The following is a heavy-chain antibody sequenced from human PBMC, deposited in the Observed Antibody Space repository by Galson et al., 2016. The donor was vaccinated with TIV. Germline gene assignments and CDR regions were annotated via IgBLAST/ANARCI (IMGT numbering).Heavy chain of an antibody. CDR1: GFSISDYW. CDR2: IKQDGSEI. CDR3: VRAIATLGSF. J-gene: IGHJ4*02. Sequence: LRLSCAASGFSISDYWMSWVRQAPGKGLEWVANIKQDGSEIYYVDAVKGRFTISRDNDKNSVVLQMNSLRAEDTAVYYCVRAIATLGSFWGQGTLVTVSS. V-gene: IGHV3-7*03. D-gene: IGHD6-13*01.